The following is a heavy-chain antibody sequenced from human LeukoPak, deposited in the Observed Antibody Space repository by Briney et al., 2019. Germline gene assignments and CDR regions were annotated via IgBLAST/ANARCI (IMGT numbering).Heavy chain of an antibody. J-gene: IGHJ4*02. Sequence: GGSLRLSCAASGFTFSSYDMSWVRRAPGKGLEWVSAISGSGGSTYYADSVKGRFTISKDTTKNTLYLQMNSLGEEDTAVYCCAKDGHFVVVVAATWGYFDFWGQGTLVTVSS. CDR2: ISGSGGST. D-gene: IGHD2-15*01. V-gene: IGHV3-23*01. CDR3: AKDGHFVVVVAATWGYFDF. CDR1: GFTFSSYD.